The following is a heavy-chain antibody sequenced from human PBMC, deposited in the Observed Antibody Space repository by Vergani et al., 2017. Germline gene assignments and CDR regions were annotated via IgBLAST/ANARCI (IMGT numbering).Heavy chain of an antibody. V-gene: IGHV1-2*02. Sequence: QVQLVQSGAEVKKPGASVKVSCKASGYIFTGYYMYWVRQAPGQGLEWMGWINPNSGGTNYAQKFQGRVTMTRDTSIRTAYMELSRLRSDDTAVYYCATPQTVTTGGMEVWAKGPRSSSP. D-gene: IGHD4-17*01. CDR2: INPNSGGT. CDR1: GYIFTGYY. J-gene: IGHJ6*02. CDR3: ATPQTVTTGGMEV.